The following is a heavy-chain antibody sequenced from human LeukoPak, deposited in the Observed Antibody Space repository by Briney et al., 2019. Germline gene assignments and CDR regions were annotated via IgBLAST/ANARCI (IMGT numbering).Heavy chain of an antibody. CDR3: ASRLGLEQWLIFDY. V-gene: IGHV4-34*01. J-gene: IGHJ4*02. CDR1: GGSFSCYY. D-gene: IGHD6-19*01. Sequence: PSETLSLTCAVYGGSFSCYYWSWIRQPPGKGLEWIGEINHSGSTNYNPSLKSRVTISVDTSKNQFSLKLSSVTAADTAVYYCASRLGLEQWLIFDYWGQGTLVTVSS. CDR2: INHSGST.